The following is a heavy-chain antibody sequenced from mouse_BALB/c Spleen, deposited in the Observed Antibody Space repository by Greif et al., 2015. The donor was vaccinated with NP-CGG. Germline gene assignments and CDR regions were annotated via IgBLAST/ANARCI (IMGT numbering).Heavy chain of an antibody. CDR1: GFTFSSYA. J-gene: IGHJ3*01. CDR2: ISSGGSYT. V-gene: IGHV5-9-3*01. D-gene: IGHD2-14*01. CDR3: ARQGYEGWFAY. Sequence: EVQGVESGGGLVKPGGSLKLSCAASGFTFSSYAMSWVRQTPEKRLEWVATISSGGSYTYYPDSVKGRFTISRDNAKNTLYLQMSSLRSEDTAMYYCARQGYEGWFAYWGQGTLVTVSA.